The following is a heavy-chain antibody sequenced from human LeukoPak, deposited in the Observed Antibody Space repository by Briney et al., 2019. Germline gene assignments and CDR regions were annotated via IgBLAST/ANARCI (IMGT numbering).Heavy chain of an antibody. CDR2: IYHSGST. CDR3: ARARSSWYGALFDY. Sequence: SETLSLTCTVSGYSISSGYYWGWIRQPPGKGLEWIGSIYHSGSTYYNPSLKSRVTISVDTSKNQFSLKLSSVNAADTAVYYCARARSSWYGALFDYWGQGTLVTVSS. V-gene: IGHV4-38-2*02. D-gene: IGHD6-13*01. CDR1: GYSISSGYY. J-gene: IGHJ4*02.